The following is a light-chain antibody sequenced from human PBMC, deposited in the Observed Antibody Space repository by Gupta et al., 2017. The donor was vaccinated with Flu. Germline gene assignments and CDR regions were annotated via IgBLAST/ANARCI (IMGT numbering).Light chain of an antibody. CDR1: SGSIANNY. V-gene: IGLV6-57*01. J-gene: IGLJ2*01. CDR2: EDN. Sequence: NFMLTQPHSVSPSPWQTVTLSCTRSSGSIANNYVHWYQQRPGSSPTTVIYEDNQRPSGVPDRFSGSFDSASTSASPPTSVLKTEEEADYYGQSYDSNNLYVVFGGGTKLTVL. CDR3: QSYDSNNLYVV.